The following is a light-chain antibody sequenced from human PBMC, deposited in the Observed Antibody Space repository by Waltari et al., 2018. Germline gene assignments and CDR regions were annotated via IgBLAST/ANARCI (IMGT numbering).Light chain of an antibody. Sequence: IVMTQSPDSLAVSLGERATINCKSRQSVLYSSNNKNYLAWYQQKPGQPPKLLIYWASTRESGVPDRFSGSGSGTDFTLTISSLQAEDVAVYYCQQYYSTPLYTFGQGTKLEIK. J-gene: IGKJ2*01. CDR1: QSVLYSSNNKNY. CDR2: WAS. V-gene: IGKV4-1*01. CDR3: QQYYSTPLYT.